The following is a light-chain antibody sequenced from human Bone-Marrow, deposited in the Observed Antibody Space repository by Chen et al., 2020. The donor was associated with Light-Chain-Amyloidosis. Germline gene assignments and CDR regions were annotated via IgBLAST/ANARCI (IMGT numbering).Light chain of an antibody. CDR2: RDT. J-gene: IGLJ2*01. CDR3: QSADSSGTYEVI. V-gene: IGLV3-25*03. Sequence: SYELTQPPSVSVSPGQTARITCSGDDLPTKYAYWYQQKPGQAPVLVIHRDTERPSGISERFSGSSSGTTATLTISGVQAADEAYYHCQSADSSGTYEVIFGGGTKLTFL. CDR1: DLPTKY.